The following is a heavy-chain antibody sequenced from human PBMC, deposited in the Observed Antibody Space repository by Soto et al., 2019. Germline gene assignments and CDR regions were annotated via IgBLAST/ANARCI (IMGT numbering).Heavy chain of an antibody. V-gene: IGHV1-2*02. J-gene: IGHJ4*02. CDR1: GYTFTGYY. CDR2: INPNSGGT. Sequence: ASVKVSCKSSGYTFTGYYMHWVRQAPGQGLEWMGWINPNSGGTKSAQKFQGRVTMTRDTSISTAYMELSRLRSDDTAVYYCARRKGDYYDSSGYHYYFDYWGQGTLVTVSS. D-gene: IGHD3-22*01. CDR3: ARRKGDYYDSSGYHYYFDY.